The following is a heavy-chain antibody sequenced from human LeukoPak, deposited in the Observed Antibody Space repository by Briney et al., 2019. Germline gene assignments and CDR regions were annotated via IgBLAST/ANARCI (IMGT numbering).Heavy chain of an antibody. J-gene: IGHJ3*02. CDR1: GFTVSSNY. D-gene: IGHD6-13*01. CDR3: ARHSNIIAAAGNAFDI. V-gene: IGHV3-66*04. Sequence: GGSLRLSCAAPGFTVSSNYMSWVRQAPGKGLEWVSVIYSGGSTYYADSVKGRFTISRDNSKSTLYLQMNSLRAEDTAVYYCARHSNIIAAAGNAFDIWGQGTMVTVSS. CDR2: IYSGGST.